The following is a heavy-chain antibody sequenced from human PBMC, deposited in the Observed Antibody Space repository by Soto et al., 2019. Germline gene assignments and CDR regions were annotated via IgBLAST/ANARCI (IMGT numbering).Heavy chain of an antibody. CDR1: GGSISSYY. Sequence: SETLSLTCTVSGGSISSYYWSWIRQRPGKGLEWIGYIYYSGSTNYNPSLKSRVTISVDTSKNQFSLKLSSVTAADTAVYYCARMYYYDSSGYGHYYYGMDVWGQGTTVTVSS. D-gene: IGHD3-22*01. V-gene: IGHV4-59*01. CDR3: ARMYYYDSSGYGHYYYGMDV. J-gene: IGHJ6*02. CDR2: IYYSGST.